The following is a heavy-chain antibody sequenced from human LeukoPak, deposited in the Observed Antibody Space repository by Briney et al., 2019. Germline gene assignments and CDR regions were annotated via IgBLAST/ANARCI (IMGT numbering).Heavy chain of an antibody. J-gene: IGHJ4*02. CDR3: AKDDPHQRFDN. CDR2: IKLDSDAT. V-gene: IGHV1-2*02. D-gene: IGHD2-2*01. CDR1: GYVFASHR. Sequence: GASVKVSCKASGYVFASHRLHWVRQAPGQGLEWVGYIKLDSDATDLAQRFQGRVTLTRDTSISTAYLELNGLTADDTAVYFCAKDDPHQRFDNWGQGTLVTVSS.